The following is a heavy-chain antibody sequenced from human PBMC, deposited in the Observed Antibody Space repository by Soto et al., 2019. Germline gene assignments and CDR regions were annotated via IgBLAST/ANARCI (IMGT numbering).Heavy chain of an antibody. CDR1: GDSMSSYS. D-gene: IGHD2-2*03. Sequence: SETLSLTCTVSGDSMSSYSWSWIRQPPGKGLEWIGNIHYNGNTKYSPSLKSRVTMSVDTSKNHFSLKLISVTTADTAVYFCAREGNLGRWIQPLDSWGQGTPVTVSS. V-gene: IGHV4-59*01. CDR3: AREGNLGRWIQPLDS. CDR2: IHYNGNT. J-gene: IGHJ4*02.